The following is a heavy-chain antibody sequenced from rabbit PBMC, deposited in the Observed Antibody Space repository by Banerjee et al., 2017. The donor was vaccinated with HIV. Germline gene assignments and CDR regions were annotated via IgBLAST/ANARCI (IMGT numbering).Heavy chain of an antibody. V-gene: IGHV1S45*01. D-gene: IGHD2-1*01. Sequence: QEQLEESGGDLVKPGRSLTLTCTASGFSFSDKYVMCWVRQAPGKGLEWIGCINTSSGNTVYASWAKGRFTISKTSSTTVTLQMTSLTAADTATYFCARANDGVVGLNLWGQGTLVTVS. J-gene: IGHJ4*01. CDR2: INTSSGNT. CDR1: GFSFSDKYV. CDR3: ARANDGVVGLNL.